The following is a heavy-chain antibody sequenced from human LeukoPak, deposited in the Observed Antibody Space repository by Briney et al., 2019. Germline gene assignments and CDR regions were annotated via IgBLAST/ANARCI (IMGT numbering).Heavy chain of an antibody. CDR2: ISYDGSKK. V-gene: IGHV3-30*18. D-gene: IGHD3-10*01. J-gene: IGHJ4*02. Sequence: SLRLSCAASGLIFSSYGMHWVRQAPGKGLEWVAVISYDGSKKYYADSVKGRFTISRDNSKNMLYLQMNSLRAEDTAVYYCAKGKRRGDFEYWGQGTLVTVSS. CDR3: AKGKRRGDFEY. CDR1: GLIFSSYG.